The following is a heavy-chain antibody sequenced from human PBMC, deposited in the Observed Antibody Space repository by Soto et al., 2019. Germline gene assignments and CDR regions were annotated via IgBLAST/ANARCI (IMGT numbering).Heavy chain of an antibody. CDR2: IDPSDSYT. D-gene: IGHD3-16*02. Sequence: PGESLKISCKGSGYSFTSYWISWVRQMPGKGLEWMGRIDPSDSYTNYSPSFQGHVTISADKSISTAYLQWSSLKASDTAMYYCARRRYVWGSCRYTPYYYYGMDVWGQGTTVTVSS. CDR3: ARRRYVWGSCRYTPYYYYGMDV. V-gene: IGHV5-10-1*01. CDR1: GYSFTSYW. J-gene: IGHJ6*02.